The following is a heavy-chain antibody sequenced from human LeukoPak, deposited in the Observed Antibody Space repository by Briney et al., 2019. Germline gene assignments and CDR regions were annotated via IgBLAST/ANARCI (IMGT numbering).Heavy chain of an antibody. J-gene: IGHJ6*02. CDR2: IYTSGST. Sequence: PSETLSLTCTVSGGSISSHYWSWIRQPAGKGLEWIGRIYTSGSTNYNPSLKSRVTMSVDTSKNQFSLKLSSVTAADTAVYYCARDRGGYLNDYYYYGMDVWGQGTTVTVSS. CDR3: ARDRGGYLNDYYYYGMDV. D-gene: IGHD3-22*01. CDR1: GGSISSHY. V-gene: IGHV4-4*07.